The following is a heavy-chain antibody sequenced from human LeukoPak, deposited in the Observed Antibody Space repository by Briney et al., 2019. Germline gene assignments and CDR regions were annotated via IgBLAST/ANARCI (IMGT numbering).Heavy chain of an antibody. V-gene: IGHV5-51*01. CDR1: GYSFTSYW. CDR2: VYPGDSDT. D-gene: IGHD1-26*01. CDR3: ARQRGGWELLRRAFDI. J-gene: IGHJ3*02. Sequence: GESLKISCKGSGYSFTSYWIGWVRQMPRKGLEWMGIVYPGDSDTRYSPSFQGQVTISAAKFTTTPYLQWSSLKASDTAMYYCARQRGGWELLRRAFDIWGQGTMVTVSS.